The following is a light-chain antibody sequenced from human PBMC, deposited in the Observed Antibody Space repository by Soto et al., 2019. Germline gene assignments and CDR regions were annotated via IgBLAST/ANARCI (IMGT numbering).Light chain of an antibody. J-gene: IGKJ2*01. CDR3: QQHNDYAT. CDR1: QSVGGW. Sequence: DFQMTRSPPTLSASVGDRVTLTCRASQSVGGWLAWYQQRPGKAPKLLIYDASTLASGVPSRFTGSGSGTHFTLTIDNLQPDDAATYYCQQHNDYATFGQGT. CDR2: DAS. V-gene: IGKV1-5*01.